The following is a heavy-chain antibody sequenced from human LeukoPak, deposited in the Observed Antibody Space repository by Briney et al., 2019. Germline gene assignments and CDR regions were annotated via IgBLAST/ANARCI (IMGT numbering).Heavy chain of an antibody. D-gene: IGHD4-17*01. J-gene: IGHJ6*03. V-gene: IGHV1-18*01. CDR1: GYTFTRYG. CDR2: ISAYNGKT. CDR3: ARDTCTSVTAMDV. Sequence: ASVKVSCKASGYTFTRYGISWVRQAPGQGLEWLGWISAYNGKTDYAQNVQARVTLSTDTSTSTAYMELRSLRSDDSAVYYCARDTCTSVTAMDVWGKGTTVTVSS.